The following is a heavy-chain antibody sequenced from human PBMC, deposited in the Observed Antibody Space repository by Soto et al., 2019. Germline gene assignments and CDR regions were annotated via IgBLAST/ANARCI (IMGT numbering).Heavy chain of an antibody. CDR1: GYTFTGYD. D-gene: IGHD5-12*01. CDR2: INPNSGGT. Sequence: ASVKVSCKASGYTFTGYDIHWVRQAPGQGLEWMGWINPNSGGTNYAQKFQGWVTMTRDTSISTAYMELSRLRSDDTAVYYCARDQQYGRGYDFDYWGQGTLVTVSS. CDR3: ARDQQYGRGYDFDY. J-gene: IGHJ4*02. V-gene: IGHV1-2*04.